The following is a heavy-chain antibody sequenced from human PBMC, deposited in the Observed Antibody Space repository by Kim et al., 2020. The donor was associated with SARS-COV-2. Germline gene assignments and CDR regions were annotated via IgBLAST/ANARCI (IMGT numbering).Heavy chain of an antibody. CDR1: GFTFTNSW. V-gene: IGHV3-15*01. Sequence: GGSLRLSCEASGFTFTNSWVSWVRQAPGKGLEWVGLIKRVTDGGTIQYAGFVKGRFTISRDDSKDTVYLQINSLKNDDSAVYYCATKEGHEYWGQGTLVTVSS. CDR2: IKRVTDGGTI. CDR3: ATKEGHEY. J-gene: IGHJ4*02.